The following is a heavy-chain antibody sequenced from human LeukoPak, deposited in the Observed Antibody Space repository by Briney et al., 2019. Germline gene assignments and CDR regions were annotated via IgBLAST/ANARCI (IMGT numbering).Heavy chain of an antibody. CDR3: ARWGTRGRTTVVTPGWYFDL. Sequence: SETLSLTCTVSGYSISSGYYWGWIRQPPGKGLEWIGSIYHSGSTYYNPSLKSRVTISVDTSKNQFSLKLSSVTAADTAVYYCARWGTRGRTTVVTPGWYFDLWGRGTLVTVSS. CDR1: GYSISSGYY. J-gene: IGHJ2*01. V-gene: IGHV4-38-2*02. D-gene: IGHD4-23*01. CDR2: IYHSGST.